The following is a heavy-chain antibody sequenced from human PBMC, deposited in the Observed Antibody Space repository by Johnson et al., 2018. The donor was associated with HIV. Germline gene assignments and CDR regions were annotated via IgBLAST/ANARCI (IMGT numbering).Heavy chain of an antibody. D-gene: IGHD2-15*01. Sequence: QVQLVESGGGVVQPGRSLRLSCAASGFTFSSYGMHWVRQAPGKGLEWVAAISGSGGSTYYADSVKGRFTISRDNSKNTLYLQMNSLRAEDTAMYYCAKFVGYCSGGGCYTPGDIWGQGTMVTVSS. CDR3: AKFVGYCSGGGCYTPGDI. J-gene: IGHJ3*02. V-gene: IGHV3-NL1*01. CDR2: ISGSGGST. CDR1: GFTFSSYG.